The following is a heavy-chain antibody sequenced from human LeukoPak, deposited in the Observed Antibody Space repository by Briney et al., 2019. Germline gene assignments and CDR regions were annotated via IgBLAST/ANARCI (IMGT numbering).Heavy chain of an antibody. CDR2: MSGSGDST. CDR3: AKERTTVTTLYNAFDI. D-gene: IGHD4-11*01. J-gene: IGHJ3*02. CDR1: GFTSSSYA. V-gene: IGHV3-23*01. Sequence: GGSLRLSCAASGFTSSSYAMSWVRQAPGKGLEWVSAMSGSGDSTYYADSVKGRFTISRDNSKNTLYLQMNSLRAEDTAVYYCAKERTTVTTLYNAFDIWGQGTMVTVSS.